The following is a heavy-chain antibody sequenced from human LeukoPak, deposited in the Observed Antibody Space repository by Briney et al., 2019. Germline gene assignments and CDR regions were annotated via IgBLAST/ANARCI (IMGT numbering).Heavy chain of an antibody. Sequence: GGSLRLSCVASGFTFSDAWMSWVRQAPGKGLEWVGRIKSKVAGETTDYAAPVKGRFTISRDDSNNMLYLQMNSLRAEDTAVYYCASDGVGATHHIDYWGQGTLVTVSS. CDR1: GFTFSDAW. D-gene: IGHD1-26*01. CDR2: IKSKVAGETT. J-gene: IGHJ4*02. CDR3: ASDGVGATHHIDY. V-gene: IGHV3-15*01.